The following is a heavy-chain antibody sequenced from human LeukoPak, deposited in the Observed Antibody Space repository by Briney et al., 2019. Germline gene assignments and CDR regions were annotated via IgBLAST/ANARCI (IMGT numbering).Heavy chain of an antibody. D-gene: IGHD3-3*01. CDR1: GGSISSYY. CDR2: IYYSGST. CDR3: ARHQTIFGVATSIDAFDI. V-gene: IGHV4-59*08. Sequence: SETLSLTCTVSGGSISSYYWSWIRQPPGKGLEWIGYIYYSGSTNYNPSLKSRVTISVDTSKNQFSLKLSSVTAADTAVYYCARHQTIFGVATSIDAFDIWGQGTMVTVSS. J-gene: IGHJ3*02.